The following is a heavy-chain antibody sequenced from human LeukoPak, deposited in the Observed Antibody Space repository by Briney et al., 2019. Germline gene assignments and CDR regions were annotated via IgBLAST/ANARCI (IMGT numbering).Heavy chain of an antibody. D-gene: IGHD2-15*01. J-gene: IGHJ4*02. V-gene: IGHV5-51*01. Sequence: GESVKISCKGSGYSFTSYWIGWVRQMPGKGVEWMEIIYPGDSDTRYRPSFQGQVTISADQSISTAYLQWSSLKASDTAMYYCARSRGGSCYDDWGQGTLVTVSS. CDR1: GYSFTSYW. CDR3: ARSRGGSCYDD. CDR2: IYPGDSDT.